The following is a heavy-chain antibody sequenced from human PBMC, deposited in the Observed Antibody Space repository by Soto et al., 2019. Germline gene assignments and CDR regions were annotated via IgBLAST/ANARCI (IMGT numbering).Heavy chain of an antibody. CDR3: ARDRSSRPRAFDI. CDR2: INAGNGNT. J-gene: IGHJ3*02. V-gene: IGHV1-3*01. Sequence: ASVKVSCKASGYTFTSYAMHWVRQAPGQRLEWMGWINAGNGNTKYSQEFQGRVTITRDTSASTAYMELSSLRSEDTAVYYCARDRSSRPRAFDIWGQGTMVTVSS. D-gene: IGHD6-13*01. CDR1: GYTFTSYA.